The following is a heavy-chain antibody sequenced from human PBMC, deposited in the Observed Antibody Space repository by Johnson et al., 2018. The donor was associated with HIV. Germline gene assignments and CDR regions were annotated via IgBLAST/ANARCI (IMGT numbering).Heavy chain of an antibody. Sequence: VQLVESGGGVVQPGRSLRLSCAASGFTVSSNYMSWVRQAPGKGLEWVSVIYSGGRAYYADSVKGRFIISRDNSKNTLYLQMNSLRAEDTAVYYCAKGYIPSGTARKWDRRDAFDIWGQGTMVTVSS. V-gene: IGHV3-66*01. J-gene: IGHJ3*02. CDR2: IYSGGRA. CDR3: AKGYIPSGTARKWDRRDAFDI. D-gene: IGHD1-7*01. CDR1: GFTVSSNY.